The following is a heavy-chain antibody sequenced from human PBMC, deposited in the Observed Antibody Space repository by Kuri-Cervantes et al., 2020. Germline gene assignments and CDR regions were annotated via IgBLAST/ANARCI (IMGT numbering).Heavy chain of an antibody. J-gene: IGHJ3*02. CDR2: INHSGGT. Sequence: SETLSLTCAVYGGSFSGYYWSWIRQPPGKGLEWIGEINHSGGTNYNPSLKSRVTISVDTSKSQFSLKLSSVTAADTAVYYCARGLYSGSYSVAFDIWGQGTMVTVSS. CDR3: ARGLYSGSYSVAFDI. D-gene: IGHD1-26*01. V-gene: IGHV4-34*01. CDR1: GGSFSGYY.